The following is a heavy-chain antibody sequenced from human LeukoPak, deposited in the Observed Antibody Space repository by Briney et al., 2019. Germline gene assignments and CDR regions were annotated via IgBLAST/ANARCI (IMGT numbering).Heavy chain of an antibody. V-gene: IGHV3-74*01. CDR2: IKGDGIST. D-gene: IGHD3-3*01. CDR3: AKDHYWSIDY. Sequence: GGSLRLSCAASGFDFSSNWMHWVRHAPGQGLVWVSRIKGDGISTNYADSVKGRFTISRDIAKNTLCLQMNSLRAEDTGVYYCAKDHYWSIDYWGRGTLVTVSS. CDR1: GFDFSSNW. J-gene: IGHJ4*02.